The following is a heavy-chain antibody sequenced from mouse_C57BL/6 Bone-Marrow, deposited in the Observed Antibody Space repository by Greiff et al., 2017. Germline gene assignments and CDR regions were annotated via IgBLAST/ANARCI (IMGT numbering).Heavy chain of an antibody. J-gene: IGHJ3*01. CDR3: ARGGWDGYYGFFAY. D-gene: IGHD2-3*01. Sequence: VQGVESDAELVKPGASVKISCKVSGYTFTDHTIHWMKQRPEQGLEWIGYIYPRDGSTKYNEKFKGKATLTADKSSSTAYMQLNSLTSEDSAVYFCARGGWDGYYGFFAYWGQGTLVTVSA. CDR1: GYTFTDHT. V-gene: IGHV1-78*01. CDR2: IYPRDGST.